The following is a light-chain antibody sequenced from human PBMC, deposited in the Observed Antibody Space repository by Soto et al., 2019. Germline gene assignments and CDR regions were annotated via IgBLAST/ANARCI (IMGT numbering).Light chain of an antibody. CDR2: DAS. CDR3: QQYNNWPRT. V-gene: IGKV3D-15*01. J-gene: IGKJ1*01. Sequence: EIVVTQSPATLSLSPGERATLSCRASQSVSSNLAWYQQKPGQAPRLLIYDASTRATGIPARFSGSGSGTEFTLTISSLQSEDFAVYYCQQYNNWPRTFGQGTKVDI. CDR1: QSVSSN.